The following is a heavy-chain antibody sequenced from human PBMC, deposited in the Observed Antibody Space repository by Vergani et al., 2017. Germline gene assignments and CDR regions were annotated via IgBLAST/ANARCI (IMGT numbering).Heavy chain of an antibody. D-gene: IGHD3-22*01. V-gene: IGHV1-8*01. CDR1: GYTFTSYD. CDR2: MNPNSGNT. J-gene: IGHJ6*02. CDR3: ARGRYYYDSSGYYYDYYYYYGMDV. Sequence: QVQLVQSGAEVKKPGASVKVSCKASGYTFTSYDINWVRQATGQGLEWMGWMNPNSGNTGYAQKFQGRVTMTRNTSISTAYMELNSLRSEDTAVYYCARGRYYYDSSGYYYDYYYYYGMDVWGQGTTVTVSS.